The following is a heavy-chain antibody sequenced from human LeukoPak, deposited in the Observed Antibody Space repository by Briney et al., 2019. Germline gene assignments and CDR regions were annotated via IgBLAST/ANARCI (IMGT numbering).Heavy chain of an antibody. V-gene: IGHV1-69*05. CDR3: ARGVTENIVGADYYFDY. J-gene: IGHJ4*02. Sequence: ASVKVSCKASGGTLSSYAISWVRQAPGQGLEWMGGIIPIFGTANYAQKFQGRVTITTDESTSTAYMELSSLRSEDTAVYYCARGVTENIVGADYYFDYWGQGTLVTVSS. D-gene: IGHD1-26*01. CDR2: IIPIFGTA. CDR1: GGTLSSYA.